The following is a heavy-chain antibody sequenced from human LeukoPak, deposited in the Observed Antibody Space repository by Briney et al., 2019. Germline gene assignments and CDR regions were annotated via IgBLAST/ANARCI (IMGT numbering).Heavy chain of an antibody. CDR3: AREAGDSGAHGMDV. CDR1: GGSISSSKW. CDR2: IYHSGST. D-gene: IGHD4-17*01. Sequence: SGTLSLTCAVSGGSISSSKWWSWVRPPPGKGLEWIGEIYHSGSTNYNPSLKSRVTISVDKSKNQFSLKLSSVTAADTAVYYCAREAGDSGAHGMDVWGQGTTVIVSS. J-gene: IGHJ6*02. V-gene: IGHV4-4*02.